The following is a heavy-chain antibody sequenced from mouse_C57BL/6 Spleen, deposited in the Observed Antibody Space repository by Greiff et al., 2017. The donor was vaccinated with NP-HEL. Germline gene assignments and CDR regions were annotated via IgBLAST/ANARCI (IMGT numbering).Heavy chain of an antibody. CDR3: ARAYYSNYGAY. D-gene: IGHD2-5*01. J-gene: IGHJ2*01. Sequence: QVQLQQPGAELVKPGASVKLSCKASGYTFTSYWMHWVKQRPGQGLEWIGMIHHNSGSTNYNEKFKSKATLTVDKSSSTAYMQLSSLTSEDSAVYYCARAYYSNYGAYWGQGTTLTVSS. V-gene: IGHV1-64*01. CDR2: IHHNSGST. CDR1: GYTFTSYW.